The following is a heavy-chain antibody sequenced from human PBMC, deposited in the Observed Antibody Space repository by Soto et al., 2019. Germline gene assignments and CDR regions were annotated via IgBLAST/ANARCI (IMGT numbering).Heavy chain of an antibody. V-gene: IGHV1-2*02. CDR2: INPNSGAT. CDR3: ARDAVSTIGDFDY. CDR1: GYTFIGYY. J-gene: IGHJ4*02. Sequence: QVQLVQSGAEVTKPGASVKVSCKASGYTFIGYYLHWVRQAPGQGLEWMGWINPNSGATNQAQKFQGRVTMARDRSISTAYLEVSRLASDDTAIYFGARDAVSTIGDFDYWGQGTLVTVSS. D-gene: IGHD5-12*01.